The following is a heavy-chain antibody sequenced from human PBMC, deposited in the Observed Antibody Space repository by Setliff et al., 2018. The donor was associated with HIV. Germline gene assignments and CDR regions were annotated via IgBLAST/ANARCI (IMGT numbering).Heavy chain of an antibody. D-gene: IGHD7-27*01. CDR3: ARGLQGWGSAGPNWFDP. J-gene: IGHJ5*01. V-gene: IGHV4-59*11. CDR1: GGSISSHY. CDR2: IYHSGNT. Sequence: PSETLSLTCAVSGGSISSHYWSWIRQPPGKGPEWIGEIYHSGNTNYNPSLKSRVTISVDESKNQFSLKLSSVTAADTAVYYCARGLQGWGSAGPNWFDPWGKGATVTVSS.